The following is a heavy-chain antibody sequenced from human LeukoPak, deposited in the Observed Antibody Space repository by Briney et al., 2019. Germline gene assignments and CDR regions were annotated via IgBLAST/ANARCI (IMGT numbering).Heavy chain of an antibody. Sequence: SETLSLTCTVSGGSIGSYYWSWIRQPAGKGLERIGRIYTSGSTNYNPSLKSRVTMSVDTSKNQFSLKLSSVTAADTAVYYCARDSSSWYAYFDYWGQGTLVTVSS. CDR2: IYTSGST. J-gene: IGHJ4*02. CDR3: ARDSSSWYAYFDY. V-gene: IGHV4-4*07. D-gene: IGHD6-13*01. CDR1: GGSIGSYY.